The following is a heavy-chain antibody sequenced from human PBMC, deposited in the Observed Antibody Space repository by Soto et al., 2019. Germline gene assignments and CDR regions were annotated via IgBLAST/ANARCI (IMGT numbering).Heavy chain of an antibody. D-gene: IGHD3-16*01. CDR2: MNPGSGDT. J-gene: IGHJ5*02. CDR3: ARMETFGSLNWFDP. CDR1: GYSFTNND. V-gene: IGHV1-8*01. Sequence: ASVKVSCKASGYSFTNNDVSWVRQATGQGLEWMGWMNPGSGDTGYAQKFQGRVTMTRGISIATAYMELSSLRSDDTAIYYCARMETFGSLNWFDPWGQGTLVTVSS.